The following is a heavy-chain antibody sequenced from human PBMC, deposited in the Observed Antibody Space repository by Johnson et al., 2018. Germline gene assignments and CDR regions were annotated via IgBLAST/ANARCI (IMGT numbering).Heavy chain of an antibody. V-gene: IGHV3-15*01. J-gene: IGHJ1*01. CDR3: TTLHFKRRGAEYFQH. CDR2: IKSKTDGGTT. CDR1: GFTFSNAW. Sequence: EVQLVESGGGLVKPGGSLRLSCAASGFTFSNAWMSWVRQAPGKGLAWVGRIKSKTDGGTTDYAAPVKGRFTISRDDSKNTLYQQMNRRKTEDTAGYYCTTLHFKRRGAEYFQHWGQGTLVTVSS. D-gene: IGHD3-10*01.